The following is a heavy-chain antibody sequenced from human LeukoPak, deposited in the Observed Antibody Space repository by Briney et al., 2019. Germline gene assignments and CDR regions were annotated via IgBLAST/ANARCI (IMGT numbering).Heavy chain of an antibody. D-gene: IGHD2-8*01. CDR2: IKQDGSEK. CDR3: ARDKDVLMVYADYYGMDV. CDR1: GFTFSSYW. V-gene: IGHV3-7*03. Sequence: GGSLRLSCAASGFTFSSYWMSWVRQAPGKGLEWVANIKQDGSEKYYVDSVKGRFTISRDNAKNSLYLQMNSLRAEDTAVYYCARDKDVLMVYADYYGMDVWGQGTTVTVSS. J-gene: IGHJ6*02.